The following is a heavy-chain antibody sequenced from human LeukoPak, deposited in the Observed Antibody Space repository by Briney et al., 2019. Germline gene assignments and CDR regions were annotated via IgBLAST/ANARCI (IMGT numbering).Heavy chain of an antibody. J-gene: IGHJ3*01. Sequence: PGGSLRLSCSASGFSFEDYTMHWVRQAPGKGLEWVSSIFWDSSTVAYAGSVKGRFTISRDNAKNSLYLQMNSLRDEDMALYYCARVQYSRLSKGAFDLWGQGTMVIVSS. CDR3: ARVQYSRLSKGAFDL. CDR2: IFWDSSTV. CDR1: GFSFEDYT. D-gene: IGHD6-6*01. V-gene: IGHV3-9*03.